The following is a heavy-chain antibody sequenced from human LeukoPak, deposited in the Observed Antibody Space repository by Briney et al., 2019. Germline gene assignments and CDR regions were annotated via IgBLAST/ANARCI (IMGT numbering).Heavy chain of an antibody. Sequence: GRSLRLSCAASGFTFSSYAMHWVRQAPGKGLEWVAVISYDGRTKYYADSVRGRFTISRDNSKNTLYLQMNSLRADDSAVYFCASGYYIVFCGQGTLVTVSS. V-gene: IGHV3-30*01. J-gene: IGHJ4*02. D-gene: IGHD3-10*01. CDR1: GFTFSSYA. CDR3: ASGYYIVF. CDR2: ISYDGRTK.